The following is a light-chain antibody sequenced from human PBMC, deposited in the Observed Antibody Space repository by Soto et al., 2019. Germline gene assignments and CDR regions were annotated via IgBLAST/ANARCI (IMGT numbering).Light chain of an antibody. V-gene: IGKV1-33*01. CDR3: QHHDNVPLT. CDR1: QDITND. CDR2: EAS. J-gene: IGKJ4*01. Sequence: DIQMTQSPSSLSASVGDRVTITCQASQDITNDLNWYQQKPGKAPKVLIYEASNWETGVPSRFRGSGSETDLTFTIISLQSDDIASYFCQHHDNVPLTFGWGTNVDIK.